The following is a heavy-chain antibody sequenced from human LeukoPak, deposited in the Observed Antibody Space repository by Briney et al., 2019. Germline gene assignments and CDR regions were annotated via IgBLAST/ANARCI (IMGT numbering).Heavy chain of an antibody. CDR3: ARRPYYFETSGYYFEYYFDY. J-gene: IGHJ4*02. Sequence: SETLSLTCTVSGGSISSSSYYWGWIRQPPGKGLEWIGSIYYSGSTYYNPSLKSRVTISVDTSKNQFSLKLSSVTAADTAIYYCARRPYYFETSGYYFEYYFDYWGQGTLVTVSS. CDR2: IYYSGST. CDR1: GGSISSSSYY. D-gene: IGHD3-22*01. V-gene: IGHV4-39*07.